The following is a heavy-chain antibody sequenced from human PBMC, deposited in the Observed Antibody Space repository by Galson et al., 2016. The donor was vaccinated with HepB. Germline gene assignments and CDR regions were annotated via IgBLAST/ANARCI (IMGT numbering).Heavy chain of an antibody. CDR2: IYNTGST. Sequence: SETLSLTCTVSGGSVSSGSFYWSWIRQPPGQGLEWIGYIYNTGSTNYNPSLSSRVTTSLDTSKKRFSLKLNSVTAADTAGYYCARRRMIFNWFDPWGQGAPVTVSS. CDR3: ARRRMIFNWFDP. J-gene: IGHJ5*02. D-gene: IGHD3/OR15-3a*01. CDR1: GGSVSSGSFY. V-gene: IGHV4-61*01.